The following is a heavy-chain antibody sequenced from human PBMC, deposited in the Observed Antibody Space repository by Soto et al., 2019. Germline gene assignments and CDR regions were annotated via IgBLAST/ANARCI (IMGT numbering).Heavy chain of an antibody. J-gene: IGHJ4*02. CDR3: ARVKSSGWSPNSRTYYFDY. V-gene: IGHV1-18*01. CDR1: GYTFTSYG. CDR2: ISAYNGNT. Sequence: ASVKVSCKASGYTFTSYGISWVRQAPGQGLEWMGWISAYNGNTNYAQKLQGRVTMTTDTSTSTAYMELRSLRSDDTAVYYCARVKSSGWSPNSRTYYFDYWGQGTRVTVSS. D-gene: IGHD6-19*01.